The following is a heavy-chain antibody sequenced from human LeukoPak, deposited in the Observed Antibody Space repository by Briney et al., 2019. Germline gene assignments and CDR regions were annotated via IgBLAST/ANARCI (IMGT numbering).Heavy chain of an antibody. Sequence: GGSLRLSCAASGFTFSSYGMHWVRQAPGKGLEWVAFIRYDGSNKYYADSVKGRFTISRDNSKNTLYLQMNSLRAEDTAVYYCALTYSSSSKSEFDYWGQGTLVTVSS. D-gene: IGHD6-13*01. CDR2: IRYDGSNK. CDR1: GFTFSSYG. CDR3: ALTYSSSSKSEFDY. J-gene: IGHJ4*02. V-gene: IGHV3-30*02.